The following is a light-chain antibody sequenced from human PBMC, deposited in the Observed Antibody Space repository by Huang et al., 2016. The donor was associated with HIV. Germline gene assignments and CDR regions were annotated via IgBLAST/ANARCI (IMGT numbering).Light chain of an antibody. CDR3: QQYNTYRFT. CDR2: RAS. J-gene: IGKJ2*01. Sequence: DIQMTQSPSTLSASVGDRVTITCRASQNINIWLAWYQQKPGKAPNLLVYRASSLQVGVPSRFTGSGSGTEFTLTITSLQPDDLGTYYCQQYNTYRFTFGQGTKLEI. CDR1: QNINIW. V-gene: IGKV1-5*03.